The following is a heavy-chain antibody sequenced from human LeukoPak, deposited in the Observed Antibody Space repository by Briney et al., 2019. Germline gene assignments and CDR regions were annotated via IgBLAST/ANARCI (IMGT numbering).Heavy chain of an antibody. CDR1: GFTFSSYE. CDR2: ISSSGSTI. CDR3: ARGIRHYYDSSGLDAFDI. V-gene: IGHV3-48*03. J-gene: IGHJ3*02. Sequence: GGSLRLSCAASGFTFSSYEKNWLRQAPGKGLEWVSYISSSGSTIYYADSVKGRFTISRDNAKNSLYLQMNSLRAEDTAVYYCARGIRHYYDSSGLDAFDIWGQGTMVTVSS. D-gene: IGHD3-22*01.